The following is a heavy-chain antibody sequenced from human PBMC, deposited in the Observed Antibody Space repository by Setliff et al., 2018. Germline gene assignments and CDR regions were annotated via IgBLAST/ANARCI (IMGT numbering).Heavy chain of an antibody. J-gene: IGHJ6*02. V-gene: IGHV3-74*01. CDR2: VNSDGSST. D-gene: IGHD6-13*01. CDR3: AREVYSSSWYSYYYYYYGMDV. CDR1: GFTFVNYW. Sequence: PGGSLRLSCAASGFTFVNYWMHWVRQAPGKGLVWVSRVNSDGSSTIYADSVKGRFTISRDNAENTLYLQMNSLRPDDTAVYYCAREVYSSSWYSYYYYYYGMDVWGQGTTVTVSS.